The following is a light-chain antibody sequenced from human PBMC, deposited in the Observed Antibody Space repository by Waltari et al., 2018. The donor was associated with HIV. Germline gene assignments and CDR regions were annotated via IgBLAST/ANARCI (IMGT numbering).Light chain of an antibody. Sequence: QSILTQSPSVSAAPGQKVTVSCSGDNSNLGNNFVSWYQQVPGRAPQLLIYDNEKRPSGIPERFSAFKAGVSATLVIAGLQIVDEADYYCGTWDSSLSLYVFGPGTTVAVL. V-gene: IGLV1-51*01. J-gene: IGLJ1*01. CDR3: GTWDSSLSLYV. CDR2: DNE. CDR1: NSNLGNNF.